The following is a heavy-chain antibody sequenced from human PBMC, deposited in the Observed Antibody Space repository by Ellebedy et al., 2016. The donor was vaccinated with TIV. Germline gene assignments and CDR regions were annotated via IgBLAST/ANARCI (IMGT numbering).Heavy chain of an antibody. CDR1: GFTFSTCG. J-gene: IGHJ4*02. Sequence: PGGSLRLSWAASGFTFSTCGTHGVRQAPGKGLVWVPRFSGDVTRMNYADYVKGRFTISRDNAKNTLYLQMNSLRVEDTAVYYCAHIVGATPSDNWGQGSLGTVSS. CDR3: AHIVGATPSDN. D-gene: IGHD1-26*01. V-gene: IGHV3-74*01. CDR2: FSGDVTRM.